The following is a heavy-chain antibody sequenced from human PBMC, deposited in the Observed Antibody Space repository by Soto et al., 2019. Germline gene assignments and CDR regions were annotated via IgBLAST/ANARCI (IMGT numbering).Heavy chain of an antibody. J-gene: IGHJ4*02. V-gene: IGHV3-13*01. D-gene: IGHD2-15*01. CDR2: IDTGDDT. CDR1: GFIFSNYD. Sequence: EVQLVESGGGLVQPGGSLRLSCAASGFIFSNYDMHWVRQTAGEGLEWVSLIDTGDDTYYPDSVKGRFSISRENAKNSLYLQMNNLRAGDTAVYYCTRGRGYCDFNTRHYYFDLWAPGTQVTVS. CDR3: TRGRGYCDFNTRHYYFDL.